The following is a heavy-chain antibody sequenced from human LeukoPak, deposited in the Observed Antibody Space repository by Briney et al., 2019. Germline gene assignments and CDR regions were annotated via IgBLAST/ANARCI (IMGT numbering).Heavy chain of an antibody. CDR1: GFTFSSYD. Sequence: GGSLRLSCAASGFTFSSYDMAWVRQAPGKGLEWVSVISGNGGSTYYADSVKGRFTISRDNSKNTLYLQMNSLRAEDTAVYYCAKDRPIFDYWGQGTLVTVSS. J-gene: IGHJ4*02. V-gene: IGHV3-23*01. CDR2: ISGNGGST. CDR3: AKDRPIFDY.